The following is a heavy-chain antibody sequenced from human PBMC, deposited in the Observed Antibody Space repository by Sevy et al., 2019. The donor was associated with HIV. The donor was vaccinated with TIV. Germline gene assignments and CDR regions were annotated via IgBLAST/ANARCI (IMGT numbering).Heavy chain of an antibody. V-gene: IGHV3-11*01. CDR2: ISSSGSTI. CDR3: ARGRTMIVVQDSFDI. Sequence: GGSLRLSCAASGFTFSDYYMSWIRQAPGKGLEWVSYISSSGSTIYYADSVKGRFTISRDNAKNSLYLQMNSLRAEDTAVDYWARGRTMIVVQDSFDIWGQGTMVTVSS. CDR1: GFTFSDYY. D-gene: IGHD3-22*01. J-gene: IGHJ3*02.